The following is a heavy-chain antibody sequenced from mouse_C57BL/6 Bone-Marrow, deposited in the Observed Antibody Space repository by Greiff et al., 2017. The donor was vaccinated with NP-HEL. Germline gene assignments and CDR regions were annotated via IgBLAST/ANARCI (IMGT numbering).Heavy chain of an antibody. V-gene: IGHV5-4*01. Sequence: EVQLVESGGGLVKPGGSLKLSCAASGFTFSSYAMSWVRQTPEKRLEWVATISDGGSYTYYPDNVKGRFTISRDNAKNNLYLQMSHLKSEDTAMYYCARGRLHNYFDYWGQGTTLTVSS. J-gene: IGHJ2*01. D-gene: IGHD2-4*01. CDR2: ISDGGSYT. CDR1: GFTFSSYA. CDR3: ARGRLHNYFDY.